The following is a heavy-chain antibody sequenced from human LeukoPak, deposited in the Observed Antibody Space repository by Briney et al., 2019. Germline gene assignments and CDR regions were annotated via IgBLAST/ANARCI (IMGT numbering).Heavy chain of an antibody. D-gene: IGHD2-15*01. Sequence: GWSLRLSCLASGFTFSSFGLHWVRQAPGKGPEWAALIDLDDDHQLYGGSVKGRFTVSRDNSKKTFYLQMSSLTSEDTAMYYCAKDGRGYDTFGGYLVQTLIDWGQGTLVIVSS. J-gene: IGHJ4*02. CDR3: AKDGRGYDTFGGYLVQTLID. CDR1: GFTFSSFG. V-gene: IGHV3-30*02. CDR2: IDLDDDHQ.